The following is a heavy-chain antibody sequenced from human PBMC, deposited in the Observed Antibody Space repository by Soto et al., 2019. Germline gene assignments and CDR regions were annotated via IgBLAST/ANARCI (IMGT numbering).Heavy chain of an antibody. V-gene: IGHV1-69*01. CDR1: GGTFSSYA. CDR2: IIPIFGTA. D-gene: IGHD6-13*01. Sequence: AEKLSCESSGGTFSSYAISWVRQAPGQGLEWMGGIIPIFGTAHYAQKFQGRVTITADESTSTAYMELSSLRAEDTAVYYCARASVKGYTSRGFGDWG. CDR3: ARASVKGYTSRGFGD. J-gene: IGHJ1*01.